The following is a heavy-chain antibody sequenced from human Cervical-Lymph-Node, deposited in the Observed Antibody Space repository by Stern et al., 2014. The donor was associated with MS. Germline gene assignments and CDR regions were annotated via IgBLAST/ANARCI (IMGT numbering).Heavy chain of an antibody. Sequence: VQLVESGGGVVQPGRSLRLSCAASGFPFSSSGMHWGRQAPGKGLEWAAVIWYDGSNKYYADSVKVRFTISRDNSKKTLYLQMNSLRAEDTAVYYCAREGGNTAKYFQHWGQGTLVTVSS. CDR2: IWYDGSNK. D-gene: IGHD4-23*01. CDR3: AREGGNTAKYFQH. CDR1: GFPFSSSG. J-gene: IGHJ1*01. V-gene: IGHV3-33*01.